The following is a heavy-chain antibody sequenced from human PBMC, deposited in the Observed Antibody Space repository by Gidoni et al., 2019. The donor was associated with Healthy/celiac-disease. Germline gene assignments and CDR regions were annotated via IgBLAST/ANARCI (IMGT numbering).Heavy chain of an antibody. CDR3: ARATGGGNSGGLDY. CDR2: IDWDDDT. CDR1: GFSLSTSGMW. V-gene: IGHV2-70*15. Sequence: QVTLRASGPALVIPTQTLTLPCPFSGFSLSTSGMWVSWIRQPPGKAPEWLARIDWDDDTYYRTSLKTRLTISKDTSKTQVVLTMTNMDPVDTATYDCARATGGGNSGGLDYWGQGTLVTVSS. D-gene: IGHD2-21*02. J-gene: IGHJ4*02.